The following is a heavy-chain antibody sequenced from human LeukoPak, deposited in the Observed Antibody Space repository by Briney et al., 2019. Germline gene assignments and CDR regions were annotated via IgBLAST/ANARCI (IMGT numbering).Heavy chain of an antibody. J-gene: IGHJ4*02. V-gene: IGHV3-53*01. CDR1: GFTVSSDY. CDR3: ARTYWGAVDY. CDR2: IYSGGST. Sequence: PGGSLRLSCAASGFTVSSDYMSWVRQAPGKGLEWVSVIYSGGSTYYADSVKGRFTISRDNSKNTLYLQMNSLRAEDTAVYYCARTYWGAVDYWGQGTLVTVSS. D-gene: IGHD7-27*01.